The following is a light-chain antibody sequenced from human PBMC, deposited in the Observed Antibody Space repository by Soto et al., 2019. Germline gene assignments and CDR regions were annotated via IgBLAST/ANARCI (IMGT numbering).Light chain of an antibody. V-gene: IGKV3-15*01. CDR1: QSVSNN. J-gene: IGKJ1*01. Sequence: EIVMTQSPATLYVSPGETVTLSCRASQSVSNNLAWYQQKFGQAPRLLIYGASTRATGIPARFSGSGSGTEFTLTISSLQSEDFAVYYCQHYNNWPPWTFGQGTKVEVK. CDR3: QHYNNWPPWT. CDR2: GAS.